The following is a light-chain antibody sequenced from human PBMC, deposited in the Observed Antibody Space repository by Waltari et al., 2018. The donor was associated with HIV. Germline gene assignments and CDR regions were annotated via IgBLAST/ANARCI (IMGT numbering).Light chain of an antibody. CDR2: SNH. CDR3: ATWDDALSGPV. CDR1: RPTIGSNT. J-gene: IGLJ3*02. V-gene: IGLV1-44*01. Sequence: QSVLTQPPSASGTPGQRVIISCSGNRPTIGSNTVNWYQQFSGAAPTLLIYSNHQRPSAVPDRFSGSKSGSAASLAISGLKSEDEADYHCATWDDALSGPVFGAGTKLTV.